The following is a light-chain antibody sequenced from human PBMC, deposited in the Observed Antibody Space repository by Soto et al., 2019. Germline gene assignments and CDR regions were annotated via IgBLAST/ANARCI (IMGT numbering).Light chain of an antibody. CDR3: SSYTSSSTYVV. J-gene: IGLJ2*01. Sequence: QSALTQPASVSGSPGQSITISCIATSSDVGGYNYVSWYQQHPGKAPKLMIYDVSNRPSGVSNRFSGSKSGNTASLTISGLQAEDEADYYCSSYTSSSTYVVFGGGTKLTVL. CDR2: DVS. V-gene: IGLV2-14*01. CDR1: SSDVGGYNY.